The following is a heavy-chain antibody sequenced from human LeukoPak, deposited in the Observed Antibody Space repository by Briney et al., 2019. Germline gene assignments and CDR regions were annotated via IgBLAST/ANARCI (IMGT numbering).Heavy chain of an antibody. V-gene: IGHV1-69*04. J-gene: IGHJ6*02. D-gene: IGHD1-20*01. CDR2: IIPILGIA. CDR3: ARPKGITGVYGMDV. Sequence: ASVKVSCKASEGTFSSYAISWVRQAPGHGLEWLGRIIPILGIANYAQKFQGRVTITADKSTSTAYMELSSLRSEDTAVYYCARPKGITGVYGMDVWGQGTTVTVSS. CDR1: EGTFSSYA.